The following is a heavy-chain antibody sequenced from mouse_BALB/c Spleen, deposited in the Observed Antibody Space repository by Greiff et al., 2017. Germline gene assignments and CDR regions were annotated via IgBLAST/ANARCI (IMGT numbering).Heavy chain of an antibody. J-gene: IGHJ2*01. V-gene: IGHV1-69*02. CDR2: IYPSDSYT. CDR1: GYTFTSYW. CDR3: TKEAYYGNYDFDY. D-gene: IGHD2-10*01. Sequence: VQLQQPGAELVRPGASVKLSCKASGYTFTSYWINWVKQRPGQGLEWIGNIYPSDSYTNYNQKFKDKATLTVDKSSSTAYMQLSSPTSEDSAVYYCTKEAYYGNYDFDYWGQGTTLTVSS.